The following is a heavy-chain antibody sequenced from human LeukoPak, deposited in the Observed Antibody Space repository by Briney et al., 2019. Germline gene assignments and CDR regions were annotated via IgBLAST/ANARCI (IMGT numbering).Heavy chain of an antibody. CDR3: AKDPSSGWYRWSMDA. V-gene: IGHV3-30*18. D-gene: IGHD6-19*01. Sequence: AGGSLRLSCEASGFSFSSHGMHWVRQAPGKGLEWLALMSNDGDNKDYADSVKGRFTISRDNSKNTLYLQMNSLTTEDTALYYCAKDPSSGWYRWSMDAWGQGTTVTVSS. CDR2: MSNDGDNK. CDR1: GFSFSSHG. J-gene: IGHJ6*02.